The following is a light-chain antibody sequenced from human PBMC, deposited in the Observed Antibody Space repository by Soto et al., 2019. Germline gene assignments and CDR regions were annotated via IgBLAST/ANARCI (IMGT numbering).Light chain of an antibody. Sequence: EIVLTQSPATLSLSPGERATLSCRASQSVSSFLAWYQQKPGQAPRLLIYEASNRATGIPTRFSGSESGTDFTLTISSLEPEDFAVYYCQKRINWPLTFGGGTKVEIK. V-gene: IGKV3-11*01. CDR2: EAS. J-gene: IGKJ4*01. CDR1: QSVSSF. CDR3: QKRINWPLT.